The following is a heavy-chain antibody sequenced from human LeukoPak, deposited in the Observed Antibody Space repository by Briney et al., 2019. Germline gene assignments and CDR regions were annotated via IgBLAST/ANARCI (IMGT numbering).Heavy chain of an antibody. V-gene: IGHV4-61*02. CDR2: IYTSGNT. CDR3: ARSSLEARPIAARANCFDP. D-gene: IGHD6-6*01. CDR1: GGSIGSGRYY. J-gene: IGHJ5*02. Sequence: PSETLSLTCTVSGGSIGSGRYYWSWIRQPAGKGLEWIGRIYTSGNTNYNPSLKSRVTISVDTSKSQFSLKLSSVTAADTAVYYCARSSLEARPIAARANCFDPWGQGTLVTVSS.